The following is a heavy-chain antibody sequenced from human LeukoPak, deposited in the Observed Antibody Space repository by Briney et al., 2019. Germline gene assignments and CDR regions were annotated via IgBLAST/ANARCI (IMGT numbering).Heavy chain of an antibody. CDR1: GYTFTSYY. D-gene: IGHD2-15*01. V-gene: IGHV1-46*01. J-gene: IGHJ5*02. CDR3: ARGGTSSIHCSGGSCRLNWFDP. Sequence: GASVKVSCKASGYTFTSYYIHWVRQAPGQGLEWVGIINPSGGSTSYAQKFQGRVTMTRDMSTSTVYMELSSLRSEDTAVYYCARGGTSSIHCSGGSCRLNWFDPWGQGTLDTVSS. CDR2: INPSGGST.